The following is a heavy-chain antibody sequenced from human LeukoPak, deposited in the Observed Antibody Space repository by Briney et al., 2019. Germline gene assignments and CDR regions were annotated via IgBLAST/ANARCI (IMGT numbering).Heavy chain of an antibody. CDR2: IYTSGST. Sequence: SETLSLTCTVSGGSISSYYWSWIRQPAGKGLEWIGRIYTSGSTNYNPSLKSRVTTSVDTSKNQFSLKLSSVTAADTAVYYCARARVVAAGVRFDPWGQGTLVTVSS. V-gene: IGHV4-4*07. CDR3: ARARVVAAGVRFDP. J-gene: IGHJ5*02. D-gene: IGHD2-15*01. CDR1: GGSISSYY.